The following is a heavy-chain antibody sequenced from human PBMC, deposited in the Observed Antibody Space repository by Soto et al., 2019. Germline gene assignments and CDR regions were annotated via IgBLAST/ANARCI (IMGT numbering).Heavy chain of an antibody. D-gene: IGHD1-26*01. CDR2: ISTYNGDT. CDR1: GYTFTTSG. V-gene: IGHV1-18*01. Sequence: QVKLVQSGPEVRKPGASVKVSCEASGYTFTTSGISWVRQVPGQGLEWMGWISTYNGDTNSAQNFQGRVLMTADTSTGTAYMELMSLKSDVTAVYYCARQGSWPYYYYGLDVWGQGTTVTVSS. CDR3: ARQGSWPYYYYGLDV. J-gene: IGHJ6*02.